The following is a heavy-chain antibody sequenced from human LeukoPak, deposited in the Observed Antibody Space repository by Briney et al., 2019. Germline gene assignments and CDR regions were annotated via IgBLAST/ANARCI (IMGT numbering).Heavy chain of an antibody. D-gene: IGHD3-22*01. CDR3: ARGKYDSGGYYLDY. CDR1: GESFSGYY. Sequence: SETLSLTCALYGESFSGYYLSWLRQPPGKGLTWIWEIIHYGNNNYNPSLKRRVTISLDTSKSKFSLKLSSVTAADTAVYYCARGKYDSGGYYLDYWGQGTLVTVSS. V-gene: IGHV4-34*01. J-gene: IGHJ4*02. CDR2: IIHYGNN.